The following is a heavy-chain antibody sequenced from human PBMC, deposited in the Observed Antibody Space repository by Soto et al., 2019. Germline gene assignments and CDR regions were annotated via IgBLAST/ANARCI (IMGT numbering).Heavy chain of an antibody. J-gene: IGHJ4*02. CDR2: IYYSGST. CDR3: ARENSSSWYNY. Sequence: SETLSLTCTVSGGSISSYYGSWIRQPPGKGLEWIGYIYYSGSTNYNPSLKSRVTMSVDTSKNQFSLKLSSVTAADTAVYYCARENSSSWYNYWGQGTLVTVSS. D-gene: IGHD6-13*01. CDR1: GGSISSYY. V-gene: IGHV4-59*01.